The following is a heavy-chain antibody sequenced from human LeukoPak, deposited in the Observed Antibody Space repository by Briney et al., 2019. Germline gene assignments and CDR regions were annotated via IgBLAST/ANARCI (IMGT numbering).Heavy chain of an antibody. Sequence: PGGSLRLSCAVSGFTFSNYNMNWVRQAPGKGLEWVSSISSSSSYIYYADSVKGRFTISRDNAKNSLYLQMNSLRAEDTAVYYCARERDLIAAAGSNYYFDYWGQGTLVTVSS. V-gene: IGHV3-21*01. CDR2: ISSSSSYI. CDR3: ARERDLIAAAGSNYYFDY. J-gene: IGHJ4*02. CDR1: GFTFSNYN. D-gene: IGHD6-13*01.